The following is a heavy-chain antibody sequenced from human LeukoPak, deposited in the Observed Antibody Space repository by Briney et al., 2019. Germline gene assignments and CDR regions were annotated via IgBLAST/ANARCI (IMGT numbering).Heavy chain of an antibody. CDR2: VYYTGTT. Sequence: PSETLSLTCTVSGGSFEHYFWSWIRQPPGKRLEFLGYVYYTGTTDYSPSLKSRLTISADTARNQFSLNLRSVTAADTAVYFCASHRRSHGAEYWGQGTLVTVSS. V-gene: IGHV4-59*08. D-gene: IGHD5-18*01. J-gene: IGHJ4*02. CDR3: ASHRRSHGAEY. CDR1: GGSFEHYF.